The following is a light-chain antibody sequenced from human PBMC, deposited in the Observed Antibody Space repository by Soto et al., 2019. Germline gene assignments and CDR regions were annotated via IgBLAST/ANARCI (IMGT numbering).Light chain of an antibody. J-gene: IGKJ1*01. CDR1: QIISSW. V-gene: IGKV1-5*01. Sequence: DIPMTQSPSTLSASVGDRVTITCRASQIISSWLAWYQQKPGKAPNLLIYDASSLERGVPSRFSGSGSGTEFTLTISSLQPDDFATYYCQQYSTYSRTFGQGTRVEIK. CDR3: QQYSTYSRT. CDR2: DAS.